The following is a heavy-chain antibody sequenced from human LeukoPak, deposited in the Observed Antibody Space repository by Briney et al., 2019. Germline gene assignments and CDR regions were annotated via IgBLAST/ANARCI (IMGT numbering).Heavy chain of an antibody. D-gene: IGHD2-2*01. V-gene: IGHV4-34*01. Sequence: SETLSLTCAVYGGSYSDYYWSWIRQSPGKGLEWIGEIKSTGTTNWIGETKHSESTNYNPSLKSRVTISADTSKNQFSLKLTSVTAADTAVYYCARVIGSDTRDYYLGYWGQGTLVTVYS. CDR1: GGSYSDYY. J-gene: IGHJ4*02. CDR2: TKHSEST. CDR3: ARVIGSDTRDYYLGY.